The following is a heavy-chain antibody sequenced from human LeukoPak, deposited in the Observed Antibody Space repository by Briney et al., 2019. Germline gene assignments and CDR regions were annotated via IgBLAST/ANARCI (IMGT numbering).Heavy chain of an antibody. CDR1: GFSFSSYA. CDR3: AKEARDILTHYYWGSQFDY. D-gene: IGHD3-9*01. J-gene: IGHJ4*02. Sequence: PGGSLRLSCSASGFSFSSYAMSWVRQTPGKGLEWVSGISGSGGGTYYADSVRGRFTISRDNSKNTMFLQMNSLRAEDTALYYCAKEARDILTHYYWGSQFDYWGQGTLVIVSS. CDR2: ISGSGGGT. V-gene: IGHV3-23*01.